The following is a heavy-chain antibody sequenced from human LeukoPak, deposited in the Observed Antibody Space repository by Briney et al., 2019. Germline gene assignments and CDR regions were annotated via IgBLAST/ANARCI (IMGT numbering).Heavy chain of an antibody. CDR2: IYHSGST. Sequence: SQTLSLTCAVSGGSISSGGYSWSWIRQPPGKGLEWIGYIYHSGSTYYNPSLKSRVTISVDTSKNQFSLKLSSVTAADTAVYYCARGQNIVATSYYYGMDVWGQGTTVTVSS. D-gene: IGHD5-12*01. J-gene: IGHJ6*02. CDR1: GGSISSGGYS. CDR3: ARGQNIVATSYYYGMDV. V-gene: IGHV4-30-2*01.